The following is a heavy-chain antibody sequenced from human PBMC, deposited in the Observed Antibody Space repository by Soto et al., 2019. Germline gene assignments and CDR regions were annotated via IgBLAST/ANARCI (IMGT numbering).Heavy chain of an antibody. J-gene: IGHJ4*02. D-gene: IGHD5-18*01. CDR2: IYYSGST. CDR3: ARRGGYSYGLFDY. Sequence: QLQVQESGPGLVKPSETLSLTCTVSGGSISSYRYYWGWIRQPPGKGLEWIGSIYYSGSTSYNPSNKRRVTISVDTSTNKFSGKLNSMTAADTAVYYCARRGGYSYGLFDYWGQGTLVTVSS. CDR1: GGSISSYRYY. V-gene: IGHV4-39*01.